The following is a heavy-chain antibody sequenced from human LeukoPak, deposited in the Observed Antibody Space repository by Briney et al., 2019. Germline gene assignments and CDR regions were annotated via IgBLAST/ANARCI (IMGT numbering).Heavy chain of an antibody. CDR2: IYYNGFT. J-gene: IGHJ4*02. CDR3: ARGPWGRSFDY. Sequence: SETLSLTCTVSGGSISSSNYYWGWIRQPPGKGLEWIGNIYYNGFTYYNPSLKSRVTISVDTSKNQFSLKLSSVTAADTAVYYCARGPWGRSFDYWGQGTLVTVSS. CDR1: GGSISSSNYY. V-gene: IGHV4-39*01. D-gene: IGHD7-27*01.